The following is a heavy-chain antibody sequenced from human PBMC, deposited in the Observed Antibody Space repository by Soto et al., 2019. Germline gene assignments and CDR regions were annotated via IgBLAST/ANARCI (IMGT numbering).Heavy chain of an antibody. Sequence: EVQLVESGGGLVKPGGSLRLSCAASGFTFSSYSMNWVRQAPGKGLEWVSSISSSSSYIYYADSVKGRFTISRDNAKNSLYLQMNSLRAEDTPVYYCAREVSKYSGYDFDYWGQGTLVTVSS. J-gene: IGHJ4*02. CDR1: GFTFSSYS. D-gene: IGHD5-12*01. CDR3: AREVSKYSGYDFDY. V-gene: IGHV3-21*01. CDR2: ISSSSSYI.